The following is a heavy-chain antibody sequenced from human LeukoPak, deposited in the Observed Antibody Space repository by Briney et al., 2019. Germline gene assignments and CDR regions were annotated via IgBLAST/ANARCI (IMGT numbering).Heavy chain of an antibody. CDR2: IYSGGST. V-gene: IGHV3-66*01. D-gene: IGHD1-20*01. CDR1: GFTVSSNY. CDR3: ARDMGANNWNLYFDL. J-gene: IGHJ2*01. Sequence: GGSLRLSCAASGFTVSSNYMSWVRQAPGKGLEWVSVIYSGGSTYYADSVKGRFTISRDTSKNMLYLQMNSLRVEDTAVYYCARDMGANNWNLYFDLWGRGTLVTVSS.